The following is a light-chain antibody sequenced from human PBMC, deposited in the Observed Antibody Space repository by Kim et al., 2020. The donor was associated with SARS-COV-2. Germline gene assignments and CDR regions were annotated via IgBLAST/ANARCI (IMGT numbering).Light chain of an antibody. CDR3: QAWDSSTAV. CDR2: DDS. Sequence: SAGQTGSVTCPREKLGDEYACWYQQKRGQATVLVIYDDSTRPSGIPGRFSGSNSGNTATLTISGTQAMDEADYYCQAWDSSTAVFGTGTKVTVL. J-gene: IGLJ1*01. CDR1: KLGDEY. V-gene: IGLV3-1*01.